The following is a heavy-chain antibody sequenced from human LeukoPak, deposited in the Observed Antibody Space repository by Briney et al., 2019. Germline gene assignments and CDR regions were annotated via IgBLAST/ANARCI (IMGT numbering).Heavy chain of an antibody. D-gene: IGHD3-22*01. CDR2: IYSGGST. V-gene: IGHV3-53*01. CDR1: GFTVSSNY. Sequence: PGGSLRLSCAASGFTVSSNYMSWVRQAPGKGLEWVSVIYSGGSTYYADSVKGRFTISRDNSKNTLYLQMNSLRAEDTAVYYCARELDSSGYSFDYWGQGTLVTVSS. CDR3: ARELDSSGYSFDY. J-gene: IGHJ4*02.